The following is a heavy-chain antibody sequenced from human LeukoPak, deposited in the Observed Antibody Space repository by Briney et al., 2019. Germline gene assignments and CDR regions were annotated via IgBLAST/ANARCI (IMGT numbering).Heavy chain of an antibody. V-gene: IGHV4-4*07. Sequence: SETLSLTCTVSGGSIINYYWTWIRQPAGKGLEWIGRIYTSGSTNYNPSLESRVTMSVDTSENQFSLRLNSVTAADTAVYYCARVRSSNFFDAFDIWGQGTRVTVSA. CDR1: GGSIINYY. CDR3: ARVRSSNFFDAFDI. D-gene: IGHD3-10*01. J-gene: IGHJ3*02. CDR2: IYTSGST.